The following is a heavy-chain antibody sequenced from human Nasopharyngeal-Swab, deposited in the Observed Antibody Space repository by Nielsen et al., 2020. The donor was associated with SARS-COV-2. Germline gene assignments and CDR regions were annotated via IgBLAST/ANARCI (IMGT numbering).Heavy chain of an antibody. CDR2: ISGSGGST. V-gene: IGHV3-23*01. CDR3: AREGGYSGYEGAGEFDY. J-gene: IGHJ4*02. D-gene: IGHD5-12*01. Sequence: GGSLRLSCAASGFTFSSYAMSWVRQAPGKGLEWVSAISGSGGSTYYADSVKGRFTISRDNSKNTLYLQMNSLRAEDTAVYYCAREGGYSGYEGAGEFDYWGQGTLVTVSS. CDR1: GFTFSSYA.